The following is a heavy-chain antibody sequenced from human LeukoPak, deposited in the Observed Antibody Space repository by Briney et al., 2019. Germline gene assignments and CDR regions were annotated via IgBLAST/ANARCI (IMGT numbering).Heavy chain of an antibody. CDR2: IIPIFGTA. V-gene: IGHV1-69*01. CDR1: GGTFSSYA. CDR3: AREGETTVTTEYYFDY. Sequence: ASVKVSCKASGGTFSSYAISWVRQAPGQGLEWMGGIIPIFGTANYAQKFQGRVTITADESTSTAYMELSSLRSDDTAVYYCAREGETTVTTEYYFDYWGQGTLVTVSS. D-gene: IGHD4-17*01. J-gene: IGHJ4*02.